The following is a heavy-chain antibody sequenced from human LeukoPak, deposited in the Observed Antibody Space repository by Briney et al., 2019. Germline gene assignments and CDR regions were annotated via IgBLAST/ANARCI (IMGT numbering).Heavy chain of an antibody. CDR3: ATAGSDPRPHDY. CDR1: GFALRSRA. CDR2: MTGRDSST. Sequence: PGGSLRLSCAASGFALRSRAMSWVRQAPGKGPEWVSSMTGRDSSTSYADAVKGRFTIPRDNSKNTLSLQMTSLRDEDTAVYYCATAGSDPRPHDYWGQGTLVTVSS. J-gene: IGHJ4*02. V-gene: IGHV3-23*01. D-gene: IGHD6-19*01.